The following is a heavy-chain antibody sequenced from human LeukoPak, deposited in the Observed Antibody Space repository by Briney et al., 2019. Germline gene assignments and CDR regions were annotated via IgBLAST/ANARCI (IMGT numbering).Heavy chain of an antibody. V-gene: IGHV3-23*01. CDR3: AKSSDGSTSFDQ. D-gene: IGHD2-2*01. CDR2: ISDSGGTT. CDR1: GFTFSTYT. J-gene: IGHJ4*02. Sequence: GGSLRLSCAASGFTFSTYTMSWVRQAPGKGLEWVSGISDSGGTTYYVDSVKGRFTISRDNSKNTLYLQINSLRAEDMALYYCAKSSDGSTSFDQWGQGTLVTVSS.